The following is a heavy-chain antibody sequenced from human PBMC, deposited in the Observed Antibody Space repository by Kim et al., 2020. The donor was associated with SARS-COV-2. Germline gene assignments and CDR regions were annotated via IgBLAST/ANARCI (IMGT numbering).Heavy chain of an antibody. Sequence: VKGRFTISRDNAMNSLFLQMNSLRVEDTALYYCVKDTMVRGAMRYYGMDVWGQGTTVTVSS. D-gene: IGHD3-10*01. J-gene: IGHJ6*02. V-gene: IGHV3-9*01. CDR3: VKDTMVRGAMRYYGMDV.